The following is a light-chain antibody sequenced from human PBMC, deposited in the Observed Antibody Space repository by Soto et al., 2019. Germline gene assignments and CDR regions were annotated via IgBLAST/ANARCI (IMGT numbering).Light chain of an antibody. CDR3: QQYSQWPIT. V-gene: IGKV3D-15*01. J-gene: IGKJ5*01. Sequence: ELVMTQSPATLSVSPGERASLSCRASQSVNRNYLAWYQQKPGQAPRLLIYGISSRATGIPARFSGSGSGTEFTLTITSLQPEDFAVYYCQQYSQWPITFGQGTRL. CDR2: GIS. CDR1: QSVNRN.